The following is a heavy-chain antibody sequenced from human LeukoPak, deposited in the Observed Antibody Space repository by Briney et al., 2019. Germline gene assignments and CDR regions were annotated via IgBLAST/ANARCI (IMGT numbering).Heavy chain of an antibody. Sequence: GGSLRLSCIASEFSFSSYAMSWVRQAPGKGLEWVSGISGTGVGTHYADSVKGRFTISRDNSKNTLYVQMNNLRGEDTAIYYCAKSGQYDYVWGSYTIVYYFDYWGQGTLVTVSS. CDR1: EFSFSSYA. CDR2: ISGTGVGT. J-gene: IGHJ4*02. V-gene: IGHV3-23*01. D-gene: IGHD3-16*01. CDR3: AKSGQYDYVWGSYTIVYYFDY.